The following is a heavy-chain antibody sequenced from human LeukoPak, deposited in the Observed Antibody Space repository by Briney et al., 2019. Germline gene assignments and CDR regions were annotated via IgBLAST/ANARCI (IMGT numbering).Heavy chain of an antibody. V-gene: IGHV3-9*01. Sequence: GRSLRLSCAASGFSFDAYAMHWVRQVPGKGLEWVSGISWNGGSIAYADAVKGRFTISRDNAKNSLYLQMNSLRAEDTAVYYCARRQAYYYDSSGYFYYYGMDVWGQGTTVTVSS. CDR3: ARRQAYYYDSSGYFYYYGMDV. CDR2: ISWNGGSI. CDR1: GFSFDAYA. D-gene: IGHD3-22*01. J-gene: IGHJ6*02.